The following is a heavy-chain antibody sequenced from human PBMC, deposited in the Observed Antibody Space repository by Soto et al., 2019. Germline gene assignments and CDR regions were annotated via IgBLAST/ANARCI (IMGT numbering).Heavy chain of an antibody. CDR1: GESFSGHY. Sequence: SETLSLTCAVYGESFSGHYWSWIRQPPGKGLEWIGEINHSGSTNYNPSLKSRVTISVDTSKNQFSLKLSSVTAADTAVYYCARVVGSSGDYFDYWGQGTLVTVSS. D-gene: IGHD3-10*01. CDR3: ARVVGSSGDYFDY. CDR2: INHSGST. V-gene: IGHV4-34*01. J-gene: IGHJ4*02.